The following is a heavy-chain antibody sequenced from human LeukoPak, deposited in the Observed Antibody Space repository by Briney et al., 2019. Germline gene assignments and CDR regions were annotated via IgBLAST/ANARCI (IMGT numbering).Heavy chain of an antibody. D-gene: IGHD3-3*01. Sequence: GGSLRLSCAASGITFYDYAMYWVRHAPGKGLEGVAGISWNSGKTGYADSVKGRFTVSRDNAKNSLFLQMNSLRTEDAALYYCVAGSGYSPADAFYIWGQGTRVTVSS. CDR3: VAGSGYSPADAFYI. V-gene: IGHV3-9*01. CDR2: ISWNSGKT. J-gene: IGHJ3*02. CDR1: GITFYDYA.